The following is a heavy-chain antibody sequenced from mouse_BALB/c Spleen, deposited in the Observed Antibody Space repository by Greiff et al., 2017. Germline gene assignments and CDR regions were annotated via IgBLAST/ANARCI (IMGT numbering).Heavy chain of an antibody. CDR2: IWAGGST. V-gene: IGHV2-9*02. Sequence: QVQLKESGPGLVAPSQSLSITCTVSGFSLTSYGVHWVRQPPGKGLEWLGVIWAGGSTNYNSALMSRLSISKDNSKSQVFLKMNSLQTDDTAMYYCARGDDYDEGYAMDYWGQGTSVTVSS. CDR3: ARGDDYDEGYAMDY. J-gene: IGHJ4*01. CDR1: GFSLTSYG. D-gene: IGHD2-4*01.